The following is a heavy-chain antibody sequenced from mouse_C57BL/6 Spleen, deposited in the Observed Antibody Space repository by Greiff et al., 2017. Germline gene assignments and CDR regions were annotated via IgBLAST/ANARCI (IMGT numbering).Heavy chain of an antibody. J-gene: IGHJ4*01. Sequence: QVQLQQPGAELVKPGASVKLSCKASGYTFTSYWMHWVKQRPGRGLEWIGRIDPNSGGTKYNEKFKSKATLTVDKLSSTAYMQLSSRTSDDSAVAYCARHRDYDRAMDYWGQGTSVTVSS. CDR2: IDPNSGGT. D-gene: IGHD2-4*01. CDR1: GYTFTSYW. CDR3: ARHRDYDRAMDY. V-gene: IGHV1-72*01.